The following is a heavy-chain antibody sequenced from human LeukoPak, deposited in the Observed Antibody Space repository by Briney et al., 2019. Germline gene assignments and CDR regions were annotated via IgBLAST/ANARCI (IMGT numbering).Heavy chain of an antibody. D-gene: IGHD3-3*01. CDR1: GFTFNNNY. V-gene: IGHV3-53*01. CDR2: IDSDGNT. J-gene: IGHJ4*02. CDR3: ARGLHDLWRGHMGY. Sequence: GGSLRLSCAASGFTFNNNYMTWVRQAPGKGLDWVSVIDSDGNTYYSDSVMGRFSISRANSKTMAFFPMISLRAEDTAVYYCARGLHDLWRGHMGYWGQGTLVTVSS.